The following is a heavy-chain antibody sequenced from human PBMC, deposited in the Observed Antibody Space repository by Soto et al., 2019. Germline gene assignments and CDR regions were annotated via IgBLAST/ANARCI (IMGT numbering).Heavy chain of an antibody. V-gene: IGHV3-21*01. Sequence: RRLSCAASGFTFSSYSMNWVRQAPGKGLEWVSSISSSSSYIYYADSVKGRFTISRDNAKNSLYLQMNSLRAEDTAVYYCAREWVVSYYYYGMDVWGQGTTVTVS. CDR1: GFTFSSYS. CDR2: ISSSSSYI. CDR3: AREWVVSYYYYGMDV. D-gene: IGHD2-2*01. J-gene: IGHJ6*02.